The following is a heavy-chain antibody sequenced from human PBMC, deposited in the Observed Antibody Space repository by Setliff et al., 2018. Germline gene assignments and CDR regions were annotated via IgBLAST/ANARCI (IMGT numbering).Heavy chain of an antibody. D-gene: IGHD5-18*01. CDR1: GYTFTSYG. J-gene: IGHJ4*02. CDR2: ISAYNGNT. CDR3: ATDYNYGLDY. V-gene: IGHV1-18*01. Sequence: GASVKVSCKASGYTFTSYGISWVRQAPGQGLEWMGWISAYNGNTNYAEKFQGRVTITADTSTDTAYMELSSLRSEDTAVYYCATDYNYGLDYWGQGTQVTVSS.